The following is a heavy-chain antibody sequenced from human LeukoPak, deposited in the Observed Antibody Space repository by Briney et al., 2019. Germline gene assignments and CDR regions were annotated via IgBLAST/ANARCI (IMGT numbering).Heavy chain of an antibody. Sequence: GRPLRLSCTASGVTLSNYAMLCVRRPPGRGVVGVAVISFDGTNKYYGDSVEGRFSVSRDNSKNTLYLQMDSLRPDDTAIYYCATDYGDYEPIDYWGQGPLVTVSS. D-gene: IGHD4-17*01. CDR3: ATDYGDYEPIDY. CDR1: GVTLSNYA. J-gene: IGHJ4*02. V-gene: IGHV3-30*04. CDR2: ISFDGTNK.